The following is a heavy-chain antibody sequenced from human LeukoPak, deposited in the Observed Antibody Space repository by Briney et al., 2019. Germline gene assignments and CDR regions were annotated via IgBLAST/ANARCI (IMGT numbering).Heavy chain of an antibody. V-gene: IGHV4-30-4*08. J-gene: IGHJ4*02. CDR2: IYYSGST. D-gene: IGHD1-20*01. CDR3: ARSYPKTYNWNYPDY. CDR1: GGSISSYY. Sequence: SETLSLTCTVSGGSISSYYWSWIRQPPGKGLEWIGYIYYSGSTYYNPSLKSRVTISVDTSKNQFSLKLSSVTAADTAVYYCARSYPKTYNWNYPDYWGQGTLVTVSS.